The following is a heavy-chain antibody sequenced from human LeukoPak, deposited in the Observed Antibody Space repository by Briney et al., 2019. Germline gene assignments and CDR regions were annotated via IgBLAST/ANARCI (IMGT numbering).Heavy chain of an antibody. CDR2: ISGSGGST. CDR3: AKTIKPDDFWSGYYTPFDY. CDR1: GFTFSSYA. J-gene: IGHJ4*02. V-gene: IGHV3-23*01. D-gene: IGHD3-3*01. Sequence: GGSLRLSCAASGFTFSSYAMSWVRQAPGKGLEWVSAISGSGGSTYYADSVKGRFTISRDNSKNTLYLQMNSLRAEDTAVYYCAKTIKPDDFWSGYYTPFDYWGQGTLVTVSS.